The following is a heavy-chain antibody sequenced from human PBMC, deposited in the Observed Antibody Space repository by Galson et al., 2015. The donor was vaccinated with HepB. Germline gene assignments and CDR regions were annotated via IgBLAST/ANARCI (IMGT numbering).Heavy chain of an antibody. Sequence: LSLTCAVYGGSFRGYFWNWIRQPPGKGLEWIGEINHSGSTTYNPSLKSRVTISVDTSKNQFSLKLNSVTAADTAVYYCARDLVPSMVRFRAPGTKWFDPWGQGTLVTVPS. D-gene: IGHD3-10*01. CDR1: GGSFRGYF. V-gene: IGHV4-34*01. CDR3: ARDLVPSMVRFRAPGTKWFDP. CDR2: INHSGST. J-gene: IGHJ5*02.